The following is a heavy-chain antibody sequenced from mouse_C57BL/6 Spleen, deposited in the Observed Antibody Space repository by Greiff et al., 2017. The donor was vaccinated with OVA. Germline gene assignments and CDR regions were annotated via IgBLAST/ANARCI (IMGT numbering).Heavy chain of an antibody. CDR3: ACTTVVNYAMDY. CDR1: GYAFSSSW. J-gene: IGHJ4*01. CDR2: IYPGDGDT. D-gene: IGHD1-1*01. Sequence: VQLQQSGPELVKPGASVKISCKASGYAFSSSWMNWVKQRPGKGLEWIGRIYPGDGDTNYNGKFKGKATLTADKSSSTAYMQLSSLTSEDSAVYFCACTTVVNYAMDYWGQGTSVTVSS. V-gene: IGHV1-82*01.